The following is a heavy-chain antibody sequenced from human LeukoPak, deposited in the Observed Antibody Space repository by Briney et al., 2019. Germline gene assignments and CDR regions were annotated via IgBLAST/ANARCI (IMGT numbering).Heavy chain of an antibody. CDR2: ISSSSSYI. CDR1: GFTFSSYS. CDR3: ARSLPYGTTWYGRSDF. D-gene: IGHD6-13*01. V-gene: IGHV3-21*04. J-gene: IGHJ4*02. Sequence: GGSLRLSCAASGFTFSSYSMNWVRQAPGKGLEWVSSISSSSSYIYYADSVKGRFTISRDNAMNSLYLQMNSLRAEDTAIYYCARSLPYGTTWYGRSDFWGQGTLVTVPS.